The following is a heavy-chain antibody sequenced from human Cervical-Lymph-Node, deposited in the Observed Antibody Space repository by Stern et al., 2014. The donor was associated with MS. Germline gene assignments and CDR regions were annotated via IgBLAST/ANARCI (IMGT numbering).Heavy chain of an antibody. CDR2: IKTNSGGT. D-gene: IGHD3-22*01. V-gene: IGHV1-2*06. J-gene: IGHJ4*02. Sequence: QMQLVQSGTDPKEPGASVKVSCKTSGYTFTDYYMHWVRQAPGQGLEHIGRIKTNSGGTDYAQKFQGRVIMTRDTSISTVYLELSGLRSDDTAVYYCARDDSLWGIDYWGQGTLVIVST. CDR1: GYTFTDYY. CDR3: ARDDSLWGIDY.